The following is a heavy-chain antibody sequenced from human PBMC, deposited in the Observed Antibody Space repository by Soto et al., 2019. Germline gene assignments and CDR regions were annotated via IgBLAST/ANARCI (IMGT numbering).Heavy chain of an antibody. D-gene: IGHD2-15*01. V-gene: IGHV1-18*01. CDR3: ARCYCSVGSCYTCWHFDL. CDR1: GYTFNNYG. J-gene: IGHJ2*01. CDR2: IGPYNGNT. Sequence: QVQLVQSGAEVKKPGASVKVSCTASGYTFNNYGISWVRQAPGQGLEWMGWIGPYNGNTDHAQNFQGRVTMTTDTSTNTAYMELRSLRSDDTALYYCARCYCSVGSCYTCWHFDLWGRGTLVTVSS.